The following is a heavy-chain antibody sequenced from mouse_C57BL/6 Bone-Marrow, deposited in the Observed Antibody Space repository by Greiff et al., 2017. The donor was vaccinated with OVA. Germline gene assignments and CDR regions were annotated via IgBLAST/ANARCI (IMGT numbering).Heavy chain of an antibody. CDR2: ISDGGSYT. J-gene: IGHJ2*01. CDR1: GFTFSSYA. V-gene: IGHV5-4*01. CDR3: ARDYYGSSLDY. Sequence: EVQGVESGGGLVKPGGSLKLSCAASGFTFSSYAMSWVRQTPEKRLEWVATISDGGSYTYYPDNVKGRFTISRDKAKNNLYLQMSHLKSEDTAMYYCARDYYGSSLDYWGQGTTLTVSS. D-gene: IGHD1-1*01.